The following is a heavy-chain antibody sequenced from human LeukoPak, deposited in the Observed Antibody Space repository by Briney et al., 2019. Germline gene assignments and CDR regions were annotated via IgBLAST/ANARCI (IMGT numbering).Heavy chain of an antibody. CDR2: IYYSGST. V-gene: IGHV4-30-4*01. CDR1: GGSNSSGDYY. CDR3: ARVRDGEYPLAIDY. J-gene: IGHJ4*02. D-gene: IGHD3-10*01. Sequence: SETLSLTCTVSGGSNSSGDYYWSWIRQPPGKGLEWIGYIYYSGSTYYNPSLKSRVTISVDTSKNQFSLKLSSVTAADTAVYYCARVRDGEYPLAIDYWGQGTLVTVSS.